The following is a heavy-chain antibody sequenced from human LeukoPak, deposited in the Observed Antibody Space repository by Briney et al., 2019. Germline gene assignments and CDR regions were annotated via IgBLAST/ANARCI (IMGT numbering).Heavy chain of an antibody. CDR3: ARRGNILTGSEYFQY. CDR2: INHSGST. V-gene: IGHV4-34*01. Sequence: SETLSLTCAVYGGSFSGYYWSWIRQPPGKGLEWIGEINHSGSTNYNPSLKSRVTISVDTSKNQFSLKLNSVTAADTAVYYCARRGNILTGSEYFQYWGQGTLVTASS. J-gene: IGHJ1*01. D-gene: IGHD3-9*01. CDR1: GGSFSGYY.